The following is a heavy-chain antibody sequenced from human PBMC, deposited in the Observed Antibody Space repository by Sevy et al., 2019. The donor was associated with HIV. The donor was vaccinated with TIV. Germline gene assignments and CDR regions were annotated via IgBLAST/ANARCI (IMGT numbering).Heavy chain of an antibody. CDR2: IQYDGSNK. Sequence: GGSLRLSCAASGFSFSSYGMHWVRQAPGKGLEWMSYIQYDGSNKDYADSVKGRFTISRDNSKNTLYLQMNSRRVEDTAVFYCGKEGGGEGGDHWGQGTLVTVS. CDR3: GKEGGGEGGDH. J-gene: IGHJ4*02. D-gene: IGHD2-21*01. CDR1: GFSFSSYG. V-gene: IGHV3-30*02.